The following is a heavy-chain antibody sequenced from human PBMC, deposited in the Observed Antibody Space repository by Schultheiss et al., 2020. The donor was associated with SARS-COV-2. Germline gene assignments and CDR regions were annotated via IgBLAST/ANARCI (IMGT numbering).Heavy chain of an antibody. CDR2: ISSSGSTI. V-gene: IGHV3-11*04. D-gene: IGHD3-10*01. Sequence: GGSLRLSCAASGFTFSAYYMSWIRQAPGKGLEWVSYISSSGSTIYYADSVKGRFTISRDNAKNSLYLQMNSLRAEDTAVYYCARVKNGSGSYYNPLDVWGQGTTVTVSS. CDR3: ARVKNGSGSYYNPLDV. CDR1: GFTFSAYY. J-gene: IGHJ6*02.